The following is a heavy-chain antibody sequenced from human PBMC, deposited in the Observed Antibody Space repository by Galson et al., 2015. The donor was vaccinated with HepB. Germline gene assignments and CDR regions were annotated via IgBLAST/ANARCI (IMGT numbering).Heavy chain of an antibody. CDR3: ARMLLDGDYATRRWFDP. V-gene: IGHV2-26*01. Sequence: ALVKPTQTLTLTCTFSGFSLTNARMGVSWIRQPPGKALEWLAHIFSNDEKSFSTSLKSRLTISKDTSKSQVVLTMTNMDPVDTATYYCARMLLDGDYATRRWFDPWGQGTLVTVSS. CDR2: IFSNDEK. CDR1: GFSLTNARMG. J-gene: IGHJ5*02. D-gene: IGHD4-17*01.